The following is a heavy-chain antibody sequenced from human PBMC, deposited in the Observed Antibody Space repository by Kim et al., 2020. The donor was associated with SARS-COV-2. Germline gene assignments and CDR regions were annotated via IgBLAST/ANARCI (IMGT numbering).Heavy chain of an antibody. CDR3: AKELRMTTQPSGGDFFGY. D-gene: IGHD4-17*01. Sequence: GGSLRLSCVASGFTFTSYAMNWVRQAPGKGLECVSGISGGGGSTYYADSVKGRFTISRDSSKNMVYLQMNSLRAEDTAVYYCAKELRMTTQPSGGDFFGYRVRGTLLTVSS. CDR2: ISGGGGST. V-gene: IGHV3-23*01. J-gene: IGHJ4*02. CDR1: GFTFTSYA.